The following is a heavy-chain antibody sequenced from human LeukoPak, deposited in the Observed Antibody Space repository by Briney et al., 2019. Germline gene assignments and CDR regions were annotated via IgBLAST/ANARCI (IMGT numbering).Heavy chain of an antibody. J-gene: IGHJ6*03. CDR1: GFTFKTYS. CDR2: IRNSGTHV. V-gene: IGHV3-21*01. D-gene: IGHD3-3*01. Sequence: PGGSLRLSCAASGFTFKTYSMIWVRQAPGKGLEWVSSIRNSGTHVYYADSLKGRFTISRDNARNSLYLQMNSLRAEDTAVYYCARDRDFWSGYPHDGYYYYYMDVWGKGTTVTVSS. CDR3: ARDRDFWSGYPHDGYYYYYMDV.